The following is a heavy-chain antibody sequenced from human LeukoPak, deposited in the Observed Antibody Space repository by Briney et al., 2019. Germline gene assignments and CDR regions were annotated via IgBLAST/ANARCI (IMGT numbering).Heavy chain of an antibody. D-gene: IGHD3-10*01. CDR3: ARNMVRGIYYYCGMEV. J-gene: IGHJ6*02. Sequence: PSEPLSLTCAVSGVSISSGVYYWRWIRQHPGKGLEWIGYIYYSSSTYSHPSLKSRLTMSVDISKNQFSLKLSSVTAADTAVYYCARNMVRGIYYYCGMEVCGQGSTVTVSS. V-gene: IGHV4-31*11. CDR1: GVSISSGVYY. CDR2: IYYSSST.